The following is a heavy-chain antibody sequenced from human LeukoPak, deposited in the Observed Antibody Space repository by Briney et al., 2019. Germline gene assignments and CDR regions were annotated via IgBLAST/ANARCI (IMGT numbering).Heavy chain of an antibody. Sequence: GGSLRLSCAASGFTVSSNYMSWVRQAPGKGLEWVSSISSSSSTIYYADSVKGRFTISRDNAKNSLYLQMNSLRDEDTAVYYCARDPSIEGYFDYWGQGTLVTVSS. D-gene: IGHD2-21*01. J-gene: IGHJ4*02. CDR2: ISSSSSTI. V-gene: IGHV3-48*02. CDR3: ARDPSIEGYFDY. CDR1: GFTVSSNY.